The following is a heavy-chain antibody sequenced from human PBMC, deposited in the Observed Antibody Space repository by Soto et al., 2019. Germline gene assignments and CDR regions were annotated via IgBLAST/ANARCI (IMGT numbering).Heavy chain of an antibody. J-gene: IGHJ4*02. Sequence: GGSLRLSCAAFGFTFSSYSMSWVRQAPGKGLEWVSGFSTGGDGGTTYYIDSVKGRFTISRDNSKNMLFLQMNSLRGEDTAIYYCAKKVNSGPGSQYFDFWGQGTLVTVPQ. V-gene: IGHV3-23*01. CDR3: AKKVNSGPGSQYFDF. D-gene: IGHD3-10*01. CDR1: GFTFSSYS. CDR2: FSTGGDGGTT.